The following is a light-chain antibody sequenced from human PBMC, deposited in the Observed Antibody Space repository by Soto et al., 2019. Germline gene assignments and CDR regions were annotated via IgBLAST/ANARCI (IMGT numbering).Light chain of an antibody. J-gene: IGKJ2*01. Sequence: EIVLTQSPVTLSLSPGERATLSCRASQSVSSYLAWYQQKLGQAPRLLIYDASNRATGIPARFSGSGSGTDFTLTISSLEPEDFAVYYCQQRSNGAYTFGQGTKLEIK. CDR2: DAS. CDR1: QSVSSY. V-gene: IGKV3-11*01. CDR3: QQRSNGAYT.